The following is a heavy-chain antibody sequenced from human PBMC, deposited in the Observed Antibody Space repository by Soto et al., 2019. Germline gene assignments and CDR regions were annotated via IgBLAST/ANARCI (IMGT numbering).Heavy chain of an antibody. CDR1: GFTFSSYA. J-gene: IGHJ3*02. D-gene: IGHD4-17*01. V-gene: IGHV3-23*01. Sequence: EVQLLESGGGLVQPGGSLRLSCAVSGFTFSSYAMSWVRQAPGKGLEWVSAISHSGSNTYDADSVKGRFTISRDNSKNTLYLQMNSLRAEDTALYYCAKANEYGASDRAFDNWGHGTMVTVSS. CDR2: ISHSGSNT. CDR3: AKANEYGASDRAFDN.